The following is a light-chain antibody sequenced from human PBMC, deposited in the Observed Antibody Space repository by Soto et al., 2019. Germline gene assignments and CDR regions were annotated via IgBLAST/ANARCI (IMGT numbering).Light chain of an antibody. CDR2: GAS. Sequence: EIVMTQSPATLSVSPGERATLSCRASQRVSSNLAWYKQKPSQATRILIYGASSRATGIPDRFSGSGSGTDLTLTISSLEPEDFAVYYCQQYGSSPGTFGQGTRLEIK. CDR1: QRVSSN. J-gene: IGKJ5*01. V-gene: IGKV3-20*01. CDR3: QQYGSSPGT.